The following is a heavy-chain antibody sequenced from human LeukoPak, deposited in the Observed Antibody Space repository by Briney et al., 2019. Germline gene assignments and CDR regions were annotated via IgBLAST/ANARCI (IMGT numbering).Heavy chain of an antibody. Sequence: PGGSLRLSCAASGFTFSSYGMHWVRQAPGKGLEWVAVIWYDGSNKYYADSVKGRFTISRDNSKNTLYLQMNSLRAEDTAVYYCARVSLSGSYAFGYYYYYMDVWGKGTTVTVSS. V-gene: IGHV3-33*01. CDR3: ARVSLSGSYAFGYYYYYMDV. J-gene: IGHJ6*03. CDR1: GFTFSSYG. D-gene: IGHD1-26*01. CDR2: IWYDGSNK.